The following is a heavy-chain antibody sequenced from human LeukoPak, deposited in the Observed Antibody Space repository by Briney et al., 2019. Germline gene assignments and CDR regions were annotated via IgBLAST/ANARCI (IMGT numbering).Heavy chain of an antibody. Sequence: GASVKVSCKASGYTFTSYDINWVRQAPGQGLEWMGWMNPNSGNTGYAQKFQGRVTMTRNTSISTAYMELSSLRSEDTAVYYCARGTTVTQYYYYYYMDVWGKGTTVTVSS. V-gene: IGHV1-8*01. CDR2: MNPNSGNT. CDR3: ARGTTVTQYYYYYYMDV. D-gene: IGHD4-11*01. J-gene: IGHJ6*03. CDR1: GYTFTSYD.